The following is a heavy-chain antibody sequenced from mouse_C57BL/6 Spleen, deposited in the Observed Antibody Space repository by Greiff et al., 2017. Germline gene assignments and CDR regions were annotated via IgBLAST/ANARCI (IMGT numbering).Heavy chain of an antibody. CDR1: GFSLSTFGMG. CDR3: ARNYYSNLYWYFDV. J-gene: IGHJ1*03. Sequence: QVTLKVSGPGILQPSQTLSLTCSFSGFSLSTFGMGVGWIRQPSGKGLEWLAHIWGDDAKYYNPSLKSRPTISKDTSKNQVFLQIANVYTADTATYYCARNYYSNLYWYFDVWGTGTTVTVSS. V-gene: IGHV8-8*01. CDR2: IWGDDAK. D-gene: IGHD2-5*01.